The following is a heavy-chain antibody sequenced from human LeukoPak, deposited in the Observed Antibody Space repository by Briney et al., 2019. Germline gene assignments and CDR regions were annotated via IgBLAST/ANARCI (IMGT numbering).Heavy chain of an antibody. Sequence: GGSLRLSCAASGFTFSSYSMNWVRQAPGKGLEWVSSISSSSSYIYYADSVKGRFTISRDNAKNSLYLQVNRLRAEDTAEYYCARYKSAVAGSLPFDYWGQGTLVTVSS. CDR3: ARYKSAVAGSLPFDY. D-gene: IGHD6-19*01. CDR1: GFTFSSYS. CDR2: ISSSSSYI. J-gene: IGHJ4*02. V-gene: IGHV3-21*01.